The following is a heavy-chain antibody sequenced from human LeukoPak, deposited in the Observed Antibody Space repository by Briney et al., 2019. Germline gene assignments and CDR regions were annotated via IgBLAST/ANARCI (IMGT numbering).Heavy chain of an antibody. Sequence: GRSLRLSCAASGFTFDDYAMHWVRQAPGKGLEWVSAISGSGGSTYYADSVKGRFTISRDNSKNTLYLQMNSLRAEDTAVYYCAKVVGATTEGFDYWGQGTLVTVSS. D-gene: IGHD1-26*01. V-gene: IGHV3-23*01. CDR2: ISGSGGST. J-gene: IGHJ4*02. CDR3: AKVVGATTEGFDY. CDR1: GFTFDDYA.